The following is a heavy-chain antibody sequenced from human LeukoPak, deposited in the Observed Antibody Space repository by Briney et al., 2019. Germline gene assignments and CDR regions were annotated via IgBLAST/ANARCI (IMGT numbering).Heavy chain of an antibody. Sequence: VXQAXXXGXEWIRCISAYNGNTNSAQQFQGRVTMTTDTSTSTAYMELTSLRSDDTAVYYCAREGHDYYGIDVWGQGTTVTVSS. J-gene: IGHJ6*02. CDR3: AREGHDYYGIDV. CDR2: ISAYNGNT. V-gene: IGHV1-18*01.